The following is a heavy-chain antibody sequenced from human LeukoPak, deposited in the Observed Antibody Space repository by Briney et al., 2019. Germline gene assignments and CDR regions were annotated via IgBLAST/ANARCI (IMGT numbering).Heavy chain of an antibody. J-gene: IGHJ4*02. V-gene: IGHV1-2*06. Sequence: ASVKVSCKASGYTFTGYYMHWVRQAPGQGLEWMGRINPNSGGTNYAQKFQGRVTMTRDTSISTAYTELSRLRPDDTAVYYCARDSEDIVVVVAAMWGQGTLVTVSS. CDR3: ARDSEDIVVVVAAM. CDR1: GYTFTGYY. D-gene: IGHD2-15*01. CDR2: INPNSGGT.